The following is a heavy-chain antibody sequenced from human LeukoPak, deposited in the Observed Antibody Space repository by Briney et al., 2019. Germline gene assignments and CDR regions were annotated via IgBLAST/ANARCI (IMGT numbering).Heavy chain of an antibody. Sequence: TSVKVSCKASGGTFSSYAISWVRQAPGQGLEWMGRIIPIFGTANYAQKFQGRVTITADKSTSTAYMELSSLRSEDTAVYYCATDKIAVAGTTSVDYWGQGTLVTVSS. CDR2: IIPIFGTA. J-gene: IGHJ4*01. CDR3: ATDKIAVAGTTSVDY. V-gene: IGHV1-69*06. CDR1: GGTFSSYA. D-gene: IGHD6-19*01.